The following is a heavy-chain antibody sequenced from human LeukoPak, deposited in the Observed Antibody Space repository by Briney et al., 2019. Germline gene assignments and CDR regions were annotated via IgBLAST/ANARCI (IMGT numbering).Heavy chain of an antibody. Sequence: PSETLSLTCTVSGGSISTYHWSWIRQPPGKGLEWIGYIYDSENTGATNYDPSLKSRVTISVDPSQNQFSLKLTSVTAADTAVYYCARHVSFYYFMEVWGKGIKVTVSS. CDR1: GGSISTYH. V-gene: IGHV4-59*08. J-gene: IGHJ6*03. D-gene: IGHD3-10*01. CDR3: ARHVSFYYFMEV. CDR2: IYDSENTGAT.